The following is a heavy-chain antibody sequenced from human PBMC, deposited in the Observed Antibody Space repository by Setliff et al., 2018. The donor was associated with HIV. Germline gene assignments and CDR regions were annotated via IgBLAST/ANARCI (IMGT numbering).Heavy chain of an antibody. D-gene: IGHD2-8*01. J-gene: IGHJ4*02. V-gene: IGHV3-74*01. Sequence: LRLSCAASGFTFSSYWMHWVRQAPGKGLVWVSHINSDGSSTSYADSVKGRFTISRDNAKNTLYLQMNSLGAEDTAVYYCARGATDRYCSNGVCLNLDCWGQGALVTVSS. CDR2: INSDGSST. CDR3: ARGATDRYCSNGVCLNLDC. CDR1: GFTFSSYW.